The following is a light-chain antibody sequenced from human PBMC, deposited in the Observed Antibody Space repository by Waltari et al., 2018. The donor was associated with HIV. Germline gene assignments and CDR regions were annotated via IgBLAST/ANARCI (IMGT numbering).Light chain of an antibody. CDR3: QSYDSSLSAVV. J-gene: IGLJ2*01. V-gene: IGLV1-40*01. CDR1: SSTIGAGYD. Sequence: QSVLTQPPSVSGAPGQRVTISCTGSSSTIGAGYDVHWYQQLPGTAPKPLMFVNTTRPAGVPDRFSGSKSGTSASLAITGLQADDEADYYCQSYDSSLSAVVFGGGTKLTVL. CDR2: VNT.